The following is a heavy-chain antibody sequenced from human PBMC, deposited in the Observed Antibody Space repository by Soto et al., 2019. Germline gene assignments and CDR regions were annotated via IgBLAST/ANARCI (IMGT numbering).Heavy chain of an antibody. CDR2: ISCNNSDA. D-gene: IGHD3-10*01. CDR1: GYTFTNYG. V-gene: IGHV1-18*01. CDR3: ARDGDGSGRHYEY. J-gene: IGHJ4*02. Sequence: QVQLVQTGAEVKEPGASVKVSCKASGYTFTNYGISWVRQAPGQGLEWMGWISCNNSDANYVQSLRGRVTMTTDTSTSSVYMELRSLRADDTAVYYCARDGDGSGRHYEYWGQGTLVTVSS.